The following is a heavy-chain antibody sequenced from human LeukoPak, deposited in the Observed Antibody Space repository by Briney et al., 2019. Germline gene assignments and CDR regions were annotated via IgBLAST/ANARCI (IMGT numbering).Heavy chain of an antibody. CDR3: ARAYSSSWGGDY. J-gene: IGHJ4*02. V-gene: IGHV3-21*01. D-gene: IGHD6-13*01. Sequence: GGSLRLFCAASGFTFYDYGMSWVRQAPGKGLEWVSSISSSSSYIYYADSVKGRFTISRDNAKNSLYLQMNSLRAEDTAVYYCARAYSSSWGGDYWGQGTLVTVSS. CDR2: ISSSSSYI. CDR1: GFTFYDYG.